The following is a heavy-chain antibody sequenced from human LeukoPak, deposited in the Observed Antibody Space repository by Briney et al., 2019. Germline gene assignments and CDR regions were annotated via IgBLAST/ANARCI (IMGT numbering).Heavy chain of an antibody. CDR1: GFTFSTYW. CDR3: ARGDYYDSSGYSRDY. D-gene: IGHD3-22*01. Sequence: GGSLRLSCAASGFTFSTYWMHWVRQAPGKGLVWVSRIYIDGSSTNYADSVKGRFTISRDNSKNTLYLQMNSLRAEDTAVYYCARGDYYDSSGYSRDYWGQGTLVTVSS. J-gene: IGHJ4*02. CDR2: IYIDGSST. V-gene: IGHV3-74*01.